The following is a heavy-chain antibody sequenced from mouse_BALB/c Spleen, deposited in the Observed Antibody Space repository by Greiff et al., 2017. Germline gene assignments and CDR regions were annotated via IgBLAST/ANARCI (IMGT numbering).Heavy chain of an antibody. CDR3: ARAATAMDWDFDV. D-gene: IGHD1-2*01. Sequence: QVQLQQSGPGLVAPSPSLSITCTVSGFSFTSYGVHWVRQPPGKGLEWLGVIWAGGSTNYNSALMSRLSISKDNSTSQVFLKMNRLQTDDTAMYYCARAATAMDWDFDVWGAGTTVTVSS. J-gene: IGHJ1*01. CDR2: IWAGGST. V-gene: IGHV2-9*02. CDR1: GFSFTSYG.